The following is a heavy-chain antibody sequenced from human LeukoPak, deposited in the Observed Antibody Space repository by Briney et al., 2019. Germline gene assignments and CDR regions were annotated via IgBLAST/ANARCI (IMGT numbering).Heavy chain of an antibody. CDR1: GFSFSSYA. V-gene: IGHV3-23*01. CDR3: ARGSYGAYDY. D-gene: IGHD4-17*01. J-gene: IGHJ4*01. Sequence: GGSLRLSCAASGFSFSSYAMSWVRQAPGKGLEWVSAISASGGSTYYSDSVKGRVTISRDNSKNTLYLQMNSLRPEDTAVYYCARGSYGAYDYWGQGTLVTVSS. CDR2: ISASGGST.